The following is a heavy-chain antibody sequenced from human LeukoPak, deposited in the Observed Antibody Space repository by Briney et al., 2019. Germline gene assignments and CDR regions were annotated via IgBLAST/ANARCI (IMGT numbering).Heavy chain of an antibody. CDR1: GGSFSGYY. CDR3: ARDIPETNWFDP. J-gene: IGHJ5*02. Sequence: SETLSLTCAVYGGSFSGYYWSWIRQPPEKGLEWIGEINHSGSTNYNPSLKSRVTISVDTSKNQSSLKLSSVTAADTAVYYCARDIPETNWFDPWGQGTLVTVSS. D-gene: IGHD2-21*01. V-gene: IGHV4-34*01. CDR2: INHSGST.